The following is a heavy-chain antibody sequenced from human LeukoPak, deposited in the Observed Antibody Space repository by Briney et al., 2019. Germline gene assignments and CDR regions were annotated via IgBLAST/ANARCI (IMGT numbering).Heavy chain of an antibody. CDR3: AREAHYDSSGYYFHY. D-gene: IGHD3-22*01. CDR2: TSYDGSNK. V-gene: IGHV3-30-3*01. CDR1: GFTFSSYA. J-gene: IGHJ4*02. Sequence: GGSLRLSCAASGFTFSSYAMHWVRQAPGKGLEWVAVTSYDGSNKYYADSVKGRFTISRDNSKSTLYLQMNSLRAEDTAVYYCAREAHYDSSGYYFHYWGQGTLVTVSS.